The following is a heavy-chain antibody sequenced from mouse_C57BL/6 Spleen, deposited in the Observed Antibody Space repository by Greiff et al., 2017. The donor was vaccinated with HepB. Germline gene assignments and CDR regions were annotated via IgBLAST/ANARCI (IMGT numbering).Heavy chain of an antibody. CDR1: GYTFTSYW. J-gene: IGHJ2*01. Sequence: QVQLQQPGAELVKPGASVKLSCKASGYTFTSYWMHWVRQRPGRGLEWIGRIDPNSGGTKYNEKFKSKATLTVDKPSSTAYMQLSSLTSEDAAVYYCAKAYDGYSYYFDYWGQGTTLTVSS. CDR3: AKAYDGYSYYFDY. V-gene: IGHV1-72*01. CDR2: IDPNSGGT. D-gene: IGHD2-3*01.